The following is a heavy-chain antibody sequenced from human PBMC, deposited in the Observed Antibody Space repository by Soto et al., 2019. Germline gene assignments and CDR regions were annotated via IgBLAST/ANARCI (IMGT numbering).Heavy chain of an antibody. Sequence: SETLSLTCTVSGGSISSSSYYWGWIRQPPGKGLEWIGSIYYSGSTYYNPSLKSRVTISVDTSKNQFSLKLSSVTAADTAVYYCARLGKKGYSGYDPPRYYWGQGTLVTVSS. CDR1: GGSISSSSYY. J-gene: IGHJ4*02. D-gene: IGHD5-12*01. CDR3: ARLGKKGYSGYDPPRYY. CDR2: IYYSGST. V-gene: IGHV4-39*01.